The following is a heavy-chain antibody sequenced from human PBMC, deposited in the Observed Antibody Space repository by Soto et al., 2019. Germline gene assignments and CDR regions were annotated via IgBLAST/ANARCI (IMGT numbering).Heavy chain of an antibody. Sequence: GGALRLSCVASGFIFSDYAMTWVRQAPGKGLEWVATISASGGNIEYTDSLKGRFTISRDNSKNTLYLQLNGLTADDTAVHYCAKVAGGLGYFDLWCRGTLVTVSS. CDR2: ISASGGNI. CDR1: GFIFSDYA. D-gene: IGHD3-16*01. CDR3: AKVAGGLGYFDL. V-gene: IGHV3-23*01. J-gene: IGHJ2*01.